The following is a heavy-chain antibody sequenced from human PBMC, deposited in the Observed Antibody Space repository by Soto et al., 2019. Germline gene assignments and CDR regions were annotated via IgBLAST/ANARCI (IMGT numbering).Heavy chain of an antibody. J-gene: IGHJ5*02. CDR2: ISSSSSYI. CDR1: GFTFSSYS. D-gene: IGHD6-13*01. CDR3: ASHYKPSISAAGTGFDP. Sequence: VGSLRVSCAASGFTFSSYSMNWVRQAPGKGLEWVSSISSSSSYIYYADSVKGRFTISRDNAKNSLYLQMNSLRAEDTAVYYCASHYKPSISAAGTGFDPWGQGTLVTVSS. V-gene: IGHV3-21*01.